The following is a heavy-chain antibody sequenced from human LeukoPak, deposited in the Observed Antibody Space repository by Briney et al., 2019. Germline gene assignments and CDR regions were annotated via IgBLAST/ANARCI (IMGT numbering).Heavy chain of an antibody. CDR3: ARDSGGSFPGYYYYGMDV. Sequence: SETLSLTCSVSGDSISPHYWSWIRQPPEKGLEWIGYIHYTGNTNYNPSLKSRVTISVDTSTNQFSLRLSSVTAADTAVYYCARDSGGSFPGYYYYGMDVWGQGTTVTVS. CDR1: GDSISPHY. CDR2: IHYTGNT. D-gene: IGHD2-15*01. V-gene: IGHV4-59*11. J-gene: IGHJ6*02.